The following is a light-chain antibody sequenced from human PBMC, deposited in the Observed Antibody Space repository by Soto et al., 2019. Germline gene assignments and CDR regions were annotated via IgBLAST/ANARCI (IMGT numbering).Light chain of an antibody. V-gene: IGLV6-57*04. CDR1: SGSIASNY. J-gene: IGLJ2*01. Sequence: NFMLTQPHSVSESPGKTVTISCTRRSGSIASNYVQWYQQRPGSAPTTVIYEDNQRPSGVPDRFSGSIDSSSNSASLTISGLKTEDEADYYCQSYDSSNHVVFGGGIKLTVL. CDR3: QSYDSSNHVV. CDR2: EDN.